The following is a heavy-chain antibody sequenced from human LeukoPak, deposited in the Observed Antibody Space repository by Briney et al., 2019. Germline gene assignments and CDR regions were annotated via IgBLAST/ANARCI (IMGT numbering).Heavy chain of an antibody. V-gene: IGHV4-61*08. CDR2: IYYSGSA. Sequence: SQTLSLTCTVSGGSISSGDYYWSWIRQPPGKGLEWIGYIYYSGSATYNPSLKSRVTISLNTSKNQFSLKLSSVTAADTALYYCAGRSRRAWYYDYWGQGTLVIVSS. CDR3: AGRSRRAWYYDY. J-gene: IGHJ4*02. D-gene: IGHD3-10*01. CDR1: GGSISSGDYY.